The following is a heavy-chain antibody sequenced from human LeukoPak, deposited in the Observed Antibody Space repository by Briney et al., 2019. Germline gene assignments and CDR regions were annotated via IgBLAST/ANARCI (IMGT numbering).Heavy chain of an antibody. CDR1: GYTFASCS. CDR3: ARDLFYSVSGTYYNVGRVFNY. D-gene: IGHD3-10*01. CDR2: ISAYNGNT. V-gene: IGHV1-18*01. Sequence: ASVKVSCKASGYTFASCSISWVRQAPGQGLEWMGWISAYNGNTNYAQKLQGRVTMTTDTSTSTAYMELTSLRSDDTAVYYCARDLFYSVSGTYYNVGRVFNYWGQGTLVTVSS. J-gene: IGHJ4*02.